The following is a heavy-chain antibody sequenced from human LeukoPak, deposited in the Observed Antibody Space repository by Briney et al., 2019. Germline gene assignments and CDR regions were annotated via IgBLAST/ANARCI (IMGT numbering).Heavy chain of an antibody. J-gene: IGHJ2*01. CDR2: IDPNSGGT. CDR3: AREMTTVTPYWYFDL. Sequence: GASVKVSCKASGYTFTGYYMHWVRQAPGQGLEWMGWIDPNSGGTNYAQKFQGRVTMTRDTSISTAYMELSRLRSDDTAVYYCAREMTTVTPYWYFDLWGRGTLVTVSS. D-gene: IGHD4-17*01. V-gene: IGHV1-2*02. CDR1: GYTFTGYY.